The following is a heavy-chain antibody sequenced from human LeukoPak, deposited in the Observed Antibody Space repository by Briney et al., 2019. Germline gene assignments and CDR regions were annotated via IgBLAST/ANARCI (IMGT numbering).Heavy chain of an antibody. CDR2: ISSSGTSI. CDR1: GFTFSSFG. V-gene: IGHV3-48*01. D-gene: IGHD3-10*01. CDR3: ARDRYGSGINWQGFDP. Sequence: AGGSLRLSCAVSGFTFSSFGMDWVRQAPGRGRDWVSYISSSGTSIYYADSVKGRFTISRDNAKNSLYLQMNSLGAEDTAVYYCARDRYGSGINWQGFDPWGQGTLVTVSS. J-gene: IGHJ5*02.